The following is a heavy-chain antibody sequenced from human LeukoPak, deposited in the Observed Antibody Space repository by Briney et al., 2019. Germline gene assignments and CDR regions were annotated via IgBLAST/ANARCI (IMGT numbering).Heavy chain of an antibody. D-gene: IGHD2/OR15-2a*01. Sequence: SETLSLTCTVSNVSISSGSHYWNWIRQPAGKGLEWIGRIYAGGRSNYNPSLRSRVTISVDTSKNQFSLRLSSVTATDTGVYYCVRDEYRDVWGKGTTVTVSS. CDR1: NVSISSGSHY. J-gene: IGHJ6*04. CDR2: IYAGGRS. V-gene: IGHV4-61*02. CDR3: VRDEYRDV.